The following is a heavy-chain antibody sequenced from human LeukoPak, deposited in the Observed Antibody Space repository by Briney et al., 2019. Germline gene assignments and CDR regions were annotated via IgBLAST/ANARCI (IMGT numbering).Heavy chain of an antibody. CDR1: GFTFTKYW. Sequence: GDSLRLSCAASGFTFTKYWMTWVRQAPGKGLQWVAYIRYDGRNKYSADSVKGRFTIYRDNSKSTLYLQMNSLRPEDTAVYYCARDGPWYSSSFYYFDYRGQGTLVTVSS. CDR3: ARDGPWYSSSFYYFDY. D-gene: IGHD6-13*01. J-gene: IGHJ4*02. V-gene: IGHV3-30*02. CDR2: IRYDGRNK.